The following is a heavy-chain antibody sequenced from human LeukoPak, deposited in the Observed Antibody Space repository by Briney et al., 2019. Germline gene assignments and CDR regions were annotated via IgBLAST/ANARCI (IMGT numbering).Heavy chain of an antibody. D-gene: IGHD6-13*01. Sequence: ASVKVSCKASGYTFTSYDINWVRQATGQGLEWMGWMNPNSGNTGYAQKFQGRVTMTRNTSISTAYMELSSLRSDDTAVYYCARQTPAAAGLIDYWGQGTLVTVSS. J-gene: IGHJ4*02. CDR2: MNPNSGNT. CDR1: GYTFTSYD. CDR3: ARQTPAAAGLIDY. V-gene: IGHV1-8*01.